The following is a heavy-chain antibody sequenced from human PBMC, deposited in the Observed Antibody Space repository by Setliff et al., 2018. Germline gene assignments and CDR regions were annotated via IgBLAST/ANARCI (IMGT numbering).Heavy chain of an antibody. CDR1: GGSFDSGTHY. CDR3: ARLSWDGLRYHGLDV. V-gene: IGHV4-61*10. J-gene: IGHJ6*02. CDR2: IQGTGNT. D-gene: IGHD3-10*01. Sequence: PSETLSLTCTVTGGSFDSGTHYWSWIRQPAGKVPEWIGLIQGTGNTNYNPSLKSRVTISVDTSTNQFSLKLRSVTAADTAVYYCARLSWDGLRYHGLDVWGQGTTVTVS.